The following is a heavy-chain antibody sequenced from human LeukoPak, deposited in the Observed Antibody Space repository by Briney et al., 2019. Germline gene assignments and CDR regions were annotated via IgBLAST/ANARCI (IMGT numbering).Heavy chain of an antibody. CDR3: AGGGSYPNYYYYYMDV. V-gene: IGHV1-2*06. D-gene: IGHD1-26*01. CDR1: GYTFTGYY. Sequence: GASVKVSCKASGYTFTGYYMHWVRQAPGQGLEWMGRINPNSGGTNYAQKFQGRVTMTRDTSISTAYMELSRLRSDDTAVYYCAGGGSYPNYYYYYMDVWGKGTTVTVSS. CDR2: INPNSGGT. J-gene: IGHJ6*03.